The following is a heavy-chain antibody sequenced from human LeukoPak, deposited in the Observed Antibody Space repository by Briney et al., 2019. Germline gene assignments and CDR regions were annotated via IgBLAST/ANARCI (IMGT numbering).Heavy chain of an antibody. J-gene: IGHJ4*02. V-gene: IGHV3-48*02. CDR1: GFTLSSYW. CDR3: ARDLPGVNIVFDY. CDR2: ISSSSSTI. D-gene: IGHD3-3*01. Sequence: PGGSLRLSCAASGFTLSSYWMSWVRQAPGKGLEWVSYISSSSSTIYYADSVKGRFTISRDNAKNSLYLQMNSLRDEDTAVYYCARDLPGVNIVFDYWGQGTLVTVSS.